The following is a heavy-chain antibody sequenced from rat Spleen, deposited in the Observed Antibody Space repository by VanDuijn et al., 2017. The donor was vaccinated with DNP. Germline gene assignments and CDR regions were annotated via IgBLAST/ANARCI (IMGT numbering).Heavy chain of an antibody. Sequence: EVQLVESGGGLVQPGRSLKLSCAASGFTFSNHDMAWVRQAPTKGLEWVASISPCGDSTYYRDSVKGRFTVSRDNAKGGLYLQMDSLRSEDTATYYCARRGLRRVLDAWGQGTSVTVSS. CDR2: ISPCGDST. CDR3: ARRGLRRVLDA. CDR1: GFTFSNHD. D-gene: IGHD1-11*01. V-gene: IGHV5-25*01. J-gene: IGHJ4*01.